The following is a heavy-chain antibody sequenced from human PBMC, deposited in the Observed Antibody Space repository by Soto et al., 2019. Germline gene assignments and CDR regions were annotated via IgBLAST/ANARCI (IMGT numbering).Heavy chain of an antibody. CDR3: ARSPYFGMDV. V-gene: IGHV4-59*01. CDR2: IYYSGST. J-gene: IGHJ6*02. Sequence: QVQLQESGPGLVKPSETLSLTCTVSGGFISTYYWSWIRQPPGKGLEWIGYIYYSGSTSYNPSLKSRVTISVDTSKNQFSLKLGSVTAADTAVYYCARSPYFGMDVWGQGTTVTVSS. D-gene: IGHD2-21*01. CDR1: GGFISTYY.